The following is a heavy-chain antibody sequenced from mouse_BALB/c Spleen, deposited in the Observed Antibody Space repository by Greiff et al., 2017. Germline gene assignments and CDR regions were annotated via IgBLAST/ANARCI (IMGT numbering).Heavy chain of an antibody. V-gene: IGHV1-69*02. D-gene: IGHD2-2*01. J-gene: IGHJ2*01. Sequence: QVQLQQPGAELVKPGASVKLSCKASGYTFTSYWMHWVKQRPGQGLEWIGEIDPSDSYTNYNQKFKGKATLTVDKSSSTAFMQLSSLTSEDSAVYYCARSGGLRLDDWGQGTTLTVSS. CDR2: IDPSDSYT. CDR3: ARSGGLRLDD. CDR1: GYTFTSYW.